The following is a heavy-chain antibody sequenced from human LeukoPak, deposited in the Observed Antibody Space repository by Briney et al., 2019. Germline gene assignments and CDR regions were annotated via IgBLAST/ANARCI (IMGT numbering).Heavy chain of an antibody. Sequence: GESLKISCKGSGYSFTSYWIDWVRQMPGKGLEWMRIIYPGDSDTRYSPSFQGQVTISADKSISTAYLQWSSLKASDTAMYYCARQGGYYYDSSGYYYFDYWGQGTLVTVSS. CDR3: ARQGGYYYDSSGYYYFDY. D-gene: IGHD3-22*01. J-gene: IGHJ4*02. V-gene: IGHV5-51*01. CDR1: GYSFTSYW. CDR2: IYPGDSDT.